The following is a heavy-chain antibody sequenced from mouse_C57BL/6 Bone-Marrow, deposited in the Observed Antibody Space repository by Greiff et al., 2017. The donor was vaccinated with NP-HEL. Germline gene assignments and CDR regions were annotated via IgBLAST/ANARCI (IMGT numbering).Heavy chain of an antibody. CDR2: IYPGSGST. CDR3: ARYGPGFFMDY. V-gene: IGHV1-55*01. CDR1: GYTFTSYW. D-gene: IGHD1-1*02. Sequence: QVHVKQPGAELVKPGASVKMSCKASGYTFTSYWITWVKQRPGQGLEWIGDIYPGSGSTNYNEKFKSKATLTVDTSSSTAYMQLSSLTSEDSAVYYCARYGPGFFMDYWGQGTSVTVSS. J-gene: IGHJ4*01.